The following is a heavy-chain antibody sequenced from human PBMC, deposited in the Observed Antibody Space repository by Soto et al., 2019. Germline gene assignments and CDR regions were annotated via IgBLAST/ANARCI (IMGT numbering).Heavy chain of an antibody. CDR3: ARVRDLLFDAFYV. CDR1: GGSISRGGYY. J-gene: IGHJ3*01. Sequence: SETLSLTCTVSGGSISRGGYYWSWIRQHPGKGLEWIGYIYYSGSTYYNPSLKSRVTISVDTSKNQFSLKLSSVTAADTAVYYCARVRDLLFDAFYVWGQGTMVTVSS. V-gene: IGHV4-31*03. CDR2: IYYSGST.